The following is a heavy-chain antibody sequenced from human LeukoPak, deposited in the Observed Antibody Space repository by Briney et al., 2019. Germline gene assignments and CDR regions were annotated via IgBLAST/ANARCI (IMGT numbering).Heavy chain of an antibody. D-gene: IGHD5-18*01. J-gene: IGHJ6*03. V-gene: IGHV4-38-2*02. Sequence: SETLSLTCTVSGYSISSGHYWGWIRQPPGKGLEWIGSIYHGGGTSYNPSLQSRVTISVDTSKNQFSLKLSSVTAADTAVYYCARVTAMVFYYYYYMDVWGKGTTVTVSS. CDR2: IYHGGGT. CDR3: ARVTAMVFYYYYYMDV. CDR1: GYSISSGHY.